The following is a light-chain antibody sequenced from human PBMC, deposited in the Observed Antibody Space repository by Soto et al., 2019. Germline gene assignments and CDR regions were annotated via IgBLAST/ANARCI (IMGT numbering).Light chain of an antibody. J-gene: IGLJ1*01. Sequence: QSALTQPPSVSGSPGQSITISCTGTSSNVGGYNYVSWYQQHPGKAPKLIIYEVSNRPSGVPNRFSGSKSGNTASLTISGLQAEDEADYYCNSYTSKSTGVFGTGTKLTVL. V-gene: IGLV2-14*01. CDR2: EVS. CDR3: NSYTSKSTGV. CDR1: SSNVGGYNY.